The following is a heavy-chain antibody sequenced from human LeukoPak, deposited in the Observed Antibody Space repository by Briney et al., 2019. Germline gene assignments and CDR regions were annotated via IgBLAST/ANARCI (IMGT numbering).Heavy chain of an antibody. V-gene: IGHV3-7*03. Sequence: GGSLRLSCAASGFTFSDYWMSWVRQAPGKGLEWVADINQDESEKNHVDSVRGRFTISRDNAENSLYLQMNSLRAEDTAVYYCAKSRSYGSRSYYPSPLFHLRPYDYWGQGTLVTVSS. CDR1: GFTFSDYW. J-gene: IGHJ4*02. D-gene: IGHD3-10*01. CDR3: AKSRSYGSRSYYPSPLFHLRPYDY. CDR2: INQDESEK.